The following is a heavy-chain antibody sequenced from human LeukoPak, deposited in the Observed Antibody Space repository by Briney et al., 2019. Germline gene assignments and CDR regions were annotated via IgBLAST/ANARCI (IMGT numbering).Heavy chain of an antibody. V-gene: IGHV4-59*01. CDR3: ARAFRMYALHNWFDP. CDR1: GGSISSYY. D-gene: IGHD2-8*01. CDR2: IYYSGST. Sequence: SETLPLTCTVSGGSISSYYWSWIRQPPGKGLEWIGYIYYSGSTNYNPSLRSRVTISVDTSKNQFALKLSSVTAADTAVYYCARAFRMYALHNWFDPWGQGTLVTVSS. J-gene: IGHJ5*02.